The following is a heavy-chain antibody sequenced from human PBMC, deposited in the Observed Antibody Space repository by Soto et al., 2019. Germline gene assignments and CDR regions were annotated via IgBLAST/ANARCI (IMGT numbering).Heavy chain of an antibody. CDR1: GFTFDDYA. CDR2: ISWNSGSI. J-gene: IGHJ3*02. CDR3: AKEGAYGDYGSYDAFDI. Sequence: EVQLVESGGGLVQPGRSLRLSCAASGFTFDDYAMHWVRQAPGKGLEWVSGISWNSGSIGYADSVKGRFTISRDNAKNSLYLQMNSLRAEDTALYHCAKEGAYGDYGSYDAFDIWGQGTMVTVSS. D-gene: IGHD4-17*01. V-gene: IGHV3-9*01.